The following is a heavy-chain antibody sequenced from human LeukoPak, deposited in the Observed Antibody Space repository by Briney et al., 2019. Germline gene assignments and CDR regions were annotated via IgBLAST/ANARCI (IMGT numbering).Heavy chain of an antibody. J-gene: IGHJ4*02. V-gene: IGHV4-61*02. CDR2: NYTSGTT. CDR1: SASLSSVSIY. D-gene: IGHD2-8*02. Sequence: PSQTLSLTCAVSSASLSSVSIYWNWLRPPAGKGREWSGSNYTSGTTNYNPSLKGRFIIAVDTSKNLFSLKLSCVTAADTAVYCCARSRDYGSTGDGYWGQGTLVTVSS. CDR3: ARSRDYGSTGDGY.